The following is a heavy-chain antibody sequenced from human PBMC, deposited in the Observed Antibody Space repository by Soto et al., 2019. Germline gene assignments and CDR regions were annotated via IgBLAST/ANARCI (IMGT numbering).Heavy chain of an antibody. J-gene: IGHJ4*02. V-gene: IGHV3-30*18. D-gene: IGHD4-17*01. CDR3: AKLPYGDYAEFDY. CDR2: ISNDGRNK. Sequence: PGGPLRHSCAASEFTFSTYGMHWVSEAPGTGLEWVGVISNDGRNKYYADCVKGRFTTSRDNSQNTLFLQMNSLRAEDTAVYYCAKLPYGDYAEFDYWGQGTLVTVSS. CDR1: EFTFSTYG.